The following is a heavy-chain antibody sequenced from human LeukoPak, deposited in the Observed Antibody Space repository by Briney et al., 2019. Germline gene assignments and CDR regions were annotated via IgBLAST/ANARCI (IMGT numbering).Heavy chain of an antibody. CDR1: GYTFTGYY. D-gene: IGHD3-3*01. Sequence: ASVKVSCKASGYTFTGYYMHWVRQAPGQGLEWMGWINPNSGGTNYAQKFQGRVTMTRDTSISTAYMELSRLRSDDTAVYYCASWVGIFGRTYWYGMDVWGQGTTVTVSS. CDR3: ASWVGIFGRTYWYGMDV. CDR2: INPNSGGT. J-gene: IGHJ6*02. V-gene: IGHV1-2*02.